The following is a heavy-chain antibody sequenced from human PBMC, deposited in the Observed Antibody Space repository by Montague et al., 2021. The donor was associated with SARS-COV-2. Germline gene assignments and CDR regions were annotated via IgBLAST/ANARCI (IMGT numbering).Heavy chain of an antibody. CDR1: GFSLTTSRVG. CDR2: IYWDGDK. V-gene: IGHV2-5*02. J-gene: IGHJ5*02. Sequence: PALVKPTQTLTLTCTFSGFSLTTSRVGVGWIRQPPGKPLEWLALIYWDGDKRYSPSLKSRLTITKDTSKNQVVLAITNMDPVDTATYYCARILVAAAGSPFDPWGQGTLVTVSS. D-gene: IGHD6-13*01. CDR3: ARILVAAAGSPFDP.